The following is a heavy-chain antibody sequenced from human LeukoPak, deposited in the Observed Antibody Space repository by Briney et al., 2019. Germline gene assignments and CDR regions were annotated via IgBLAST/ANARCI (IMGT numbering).Heavy chain of an antibody. CDR1: GYTFTTYG. V-gene: IGHV1-18*01. CDR2: ISGYNGNT. J-gene: IGHJ4*02. D-gene: IGHD3-22*01. CDR3: ARGSTARYYYDSSGYYRGAVDY. Sequence: ASVKVSCKASGYTFTTYGISWVRQAPGQGLEWMGWISGYNGNTNYAQKLQGRVTMTTDTSTSTAYMELRSLRSDDTAVYYCARGSTARYYYDSSGYYRGAVDYWGQGTLATVSS.